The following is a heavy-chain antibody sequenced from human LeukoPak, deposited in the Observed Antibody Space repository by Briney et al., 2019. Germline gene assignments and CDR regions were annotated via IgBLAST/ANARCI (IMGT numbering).Heavy chain of an antibody. D-gene: IGHD4-23*01. Sequence: ASVKVSCKVSGYTLTELSMHWVRQAPGKGLEWMGGFDPEDGETIYAQKFQGRVTMTEDTSTDTAYMELSSLRSEDTAVYYCAKGGATVVTFWLDYWGQGTLVTVSS. CDR1: GYTLTELS. V-gene: IGHV1-24*01. CDR3: AKGGATVVTFWLDY. CDR2: FDPEDGET. J-gene: IGHJ4*02.